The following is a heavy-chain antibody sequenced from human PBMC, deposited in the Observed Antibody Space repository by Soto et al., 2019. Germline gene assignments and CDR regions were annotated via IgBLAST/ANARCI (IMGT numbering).Heavy chain of an antibody. CDR3: ARGPRSITMVRGVIIPSNWLDP. Sequence: ASVKVSCKASGYTFTGYYMHWVRQAPGQGLEWMGWINPNSGGTNYAQKFQGRVTMTRDTSISTAYMELSRLRSDDTDVYYCARGPRSITMVRGVIIPSNWLDPWGQGTLVTVSS. CDR2: INPNSGGT. D-gene: IGHD3-10*01. CDR1: GYTFTGYY. V-gene: IGHV1-2*02. J-gene: IGHJ5*02.